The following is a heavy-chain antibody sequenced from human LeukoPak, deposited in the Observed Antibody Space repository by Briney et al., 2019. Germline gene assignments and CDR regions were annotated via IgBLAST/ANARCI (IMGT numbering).Heavy chain of an antibody. J-gene: IGHJ4*02. Sequence: GGSLRLSCSASGFPFNTYAIHWVRQAPGKGLEYVAGISSNGDNTDFADSAKGRFTISRDNSKSTLFLQMNSLRAEDTAVYYCAREPYSSGWYFSYYFDYWGQGTLVTVSS. V-gene: IGHV3-64*04. CDR3: AREPYSSGWYFSYYFDY. D-gene: IGHD6-19*01. CDR2: ISSNGDNT. CDR1: GFPFNTYA.